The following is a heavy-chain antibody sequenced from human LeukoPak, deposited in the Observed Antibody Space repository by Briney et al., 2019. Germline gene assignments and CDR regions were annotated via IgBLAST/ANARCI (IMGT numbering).Heavy chain of an antibody. V-gene: IGHV4-30-4*01. J-gene: IGHJ4*02. Sequence: SQTLSLTCTVSGGSISSGDCYWSWIRQPPGRGLEWIGYIYYSGSTYYNPSLKSRVTISVDTSKNQFSLKLSSVTAADTAVYYCARSAVTSLYYFDYWGQGTLVTVSS. CDR1: GGSISSGDCY. D-gene: IGHD4-17*01. CDR3: ARSAVTSLYYFDY. CDR2: IYYSGST.